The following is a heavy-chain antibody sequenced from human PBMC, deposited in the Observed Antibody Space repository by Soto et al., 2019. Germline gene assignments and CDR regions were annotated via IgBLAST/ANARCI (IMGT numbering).Heavy chain of an antibody. CDR3: ARLQTTRPRFDP. V-gene: IGHV4-59*08. D-gene: IGHD4-17*01. Sequence: QVQLQESGPGLVKPSETLSLTCTVSGDSISNYCWNWIRQPPGKGLEWIGYVYYSGSTNYNPSLTSRVPISINTSRTRSSLKLTSVTAADKAIYYCARLQTTRPRFDPWGQGTLVTVSS. CDR2: VYYSGST. J-gene: IGHJ5*02. CDR1: GDSISNYC.